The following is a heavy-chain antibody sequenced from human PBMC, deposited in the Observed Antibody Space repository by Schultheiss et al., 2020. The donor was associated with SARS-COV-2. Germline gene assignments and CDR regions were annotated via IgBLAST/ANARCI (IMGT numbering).Heavy chain of an antibody. CDR3: ARGSMGYCSGGSCYPSISNV. V-gene: IGHV3-48*03. D-gene: IGHD2-15*01. CDR1: GFTFSSYE. J-gene: IGHJ6*02. CDR2: ISSSGSTI. Sequence: GGSLRLSCAASGFTFSSYEMNWVRQAPGKGLEWVSYISSSGSTIYYADSVKGRFTISRDNAKNSLYLQMNSLRAEDTAVYYCARGSMGYCSGGSCYPSISNVWGQGTTVTVSS.